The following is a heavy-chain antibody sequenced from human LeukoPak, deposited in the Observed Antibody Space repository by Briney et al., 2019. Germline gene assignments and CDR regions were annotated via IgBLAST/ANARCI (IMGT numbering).Heavy chain of an antibody. CDR3: ARIGLLRTAPIDY. V-gene: IGHV4-39*07. CDR1: GGSISSSSYY. D-gene: IGHD1-26*01. J-gene: IGHJ4*02. Sequence: SETLSLTCTVSGGSISSSSYYWGWIRQPPGKGLEWIGSIYYSGSTYYNPSLKSRVTISVDTSKNQFSLKLSSVTAADTAVYYCARIGLLRTAPIDYWGQGTLVTVSS. CDR2: IYYSGST.